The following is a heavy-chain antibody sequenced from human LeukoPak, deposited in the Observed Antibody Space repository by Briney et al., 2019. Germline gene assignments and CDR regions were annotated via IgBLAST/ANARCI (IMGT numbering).Heavy chain of an antibody. CDR1: GYSISSGYY. J-gene: IGHJ4*02. CDR3: ARPVADNTLHSASDY. Sequence: SQTLSLTCAVSGYSISSGYYWGWIRQPPGKGLEWIGSIYHSGSTHYNPSLKSRVTISVDTSRNQFSLRLSSVTAADTAVYYCARPVADNTLHSASDYWGQGTLVTVS. V-gene: IGHV4-38-2*01. D-gene: IGHD6-19*01. CDR2: IYHSGST.